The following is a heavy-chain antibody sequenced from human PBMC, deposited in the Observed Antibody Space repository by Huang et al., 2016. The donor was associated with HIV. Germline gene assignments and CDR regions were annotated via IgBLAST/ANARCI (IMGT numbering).Heavy chain of an antibody. J-gene: IGHJ6*02. V-gene: IGHV4-39*01. CDR2: IYYSGNP. CDR1: GGSISSSGYY. CDR3: ARHGRVAGHYYNNMDV. Sequence: LQLQESGPGLVKSSQTLSLICTVSGGSISSSGYYWGWFRQPPGKGPEWIGSIYYSGNPYYTPPIKSRVTIAVDTSKNQFTLKVKTVTAAETAVYYGARHGRVAGHYYNNMDVWGRGTTVTVTS. D-gene: IGHD6-19*01.